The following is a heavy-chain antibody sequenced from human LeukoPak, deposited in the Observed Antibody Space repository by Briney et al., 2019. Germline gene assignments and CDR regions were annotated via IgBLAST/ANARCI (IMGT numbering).Heavy chain of an antibody. V-gene: IGHV3-74*03. CDR1: GFTFSSHW. CDR2: ISFDGSVT. D-gene: IGHD6-13*01. CDR3: AKGSVYSSSWVDWFDP. Sequence: GGSLRLSCEASGFTFSSHWMHWVRQAPGKGLFWVSRISFDGSVTTYADSVRDRFTVSRDNSKNMLFLQMDSLRADDTAVYYCAKGSVYSSSWVDWFDPWGQGTLVTVSS. J-gene: IGHJ5*02.